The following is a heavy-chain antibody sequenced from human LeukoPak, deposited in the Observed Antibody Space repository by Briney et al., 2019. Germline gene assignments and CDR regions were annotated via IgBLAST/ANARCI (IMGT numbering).Heavy chain of an antibody. J-gene: IGHJ6*02. CDR2: IYDSGHT. V-gene: IGHV4-39*01. Sequence: SETLSLTCTVSGDSISSGLYYRGWIRQPPGKGLEWIGGIYDSGHTDYNPSLKSRVTISEDTPKNQFSLRLRYVTAADTAVYYCARVWYYYYAMDVWGQGTTVTVSS. CDR3: ARVWYYYYAMDV. CDR1: GDSISSGLYY.